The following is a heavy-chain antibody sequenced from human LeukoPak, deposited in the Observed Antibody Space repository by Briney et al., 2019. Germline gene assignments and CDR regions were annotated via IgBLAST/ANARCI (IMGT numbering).Heavy chain of an antibody. CDR1: GFTFSSYG. D-gene: IGHD5-12*01. Sequence: GGSLRLSCAASGFTFSSYGMHWVRQAPGKGLEWVAVISYDGSNKYYADSVKGRSTISRDNSKNTLYLQMNSLRAEDTAVYYCAKAVDIDIWGQGTMVTVSS. CDR2: ISYDGSNK. J-gene: IGHJ3*02. V-gene: IGHV3-30*18. CDR3: AKAVDIDI.